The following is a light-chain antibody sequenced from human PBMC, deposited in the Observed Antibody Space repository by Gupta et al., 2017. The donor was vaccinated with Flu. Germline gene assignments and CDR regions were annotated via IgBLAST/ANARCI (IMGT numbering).Light chain of an antibody. CDR2: YVT. J-gene: IGLJ1*01. CDR3: SSYTSGSTFYV. Sequence: QSPLTQPASVSGSPGQSITISCTGTSRDVGGSDYVSWYQQHPDKAPKLIIYYVTNRPSGVSSRFSGSKSGNTASLTISGLQAEDEADYYCSSYTSGSTFYVFGTGTKVTVL. CDR1: SRDVGGSDY. V-gene: IGLV2-14*01.